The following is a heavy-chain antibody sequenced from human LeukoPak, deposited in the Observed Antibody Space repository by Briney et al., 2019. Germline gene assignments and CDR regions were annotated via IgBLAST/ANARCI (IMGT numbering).Heavy chain of an antibody. CDR3: ARALKYSSSWFDY. Sequence: TGGSLRLSCAASGFTFSSYGMHWVRQAPGKGLEWVAVISYDGSNKYYADSVKGRFTISRDNSKNTLYLQMNSLRAEDTAVYYCARALKYSSSWFDYWGQGTLVTVSS. J-gene: IGHJ4*02. D-gene: IGHD6-13*01. CDR1: GFTFSSYG. CDR2: ISYDGSNK. V-gene: IGHV3-30*03.